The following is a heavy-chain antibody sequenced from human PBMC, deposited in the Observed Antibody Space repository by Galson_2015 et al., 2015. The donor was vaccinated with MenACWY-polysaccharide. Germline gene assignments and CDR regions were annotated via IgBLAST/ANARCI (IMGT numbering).Heavy chain of an antibody. V-gene: IGHV2-5*01. CDR2: IYWNDDR. CDR1: GFSLGTPGVS. J-gene: IGHJ4*02. CDR3: AHSRGGILVPFDY. Sequence: PALVKPTQTLTLTCTFSGFSLGTPGVSVAWIRQPPGRALEWLALIYWNDDRHYSPSLESSLTITKDTSKKQVVLTMTNFDPVDTATYYCAHSRGGILVPFDYWGQGLLVTVSS. D-gene: IGHD3-16*01.